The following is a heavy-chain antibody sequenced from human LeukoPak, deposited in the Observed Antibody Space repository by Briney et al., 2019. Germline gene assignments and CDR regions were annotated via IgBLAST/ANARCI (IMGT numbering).Heavy chain of an antibody. Sequence: PGGSLRLSCAVSGFSVSSFGMSWVRQAPGKGLEWISAISVDGETAYYADSVKGRFIISRDNSKNTLYLQMNSLRAEDTAVYYCARRQPLGPFDYWGQGTLVTVSS. CDR1: GFSVSSFG. CDR2: ISVDGETA. D-gene: IGHD1-26*01. CDR3: ARRQPLGPFDY. J-gene: IGHJ4*02. V-gene: IGHV3-23*01.